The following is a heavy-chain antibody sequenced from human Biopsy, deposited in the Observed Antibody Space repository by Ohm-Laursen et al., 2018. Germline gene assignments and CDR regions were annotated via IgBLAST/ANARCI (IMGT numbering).Heavy chain of an antibody. Sequence: SETLSLTCTVSGGSISSYYWSWIRQPPGKGLEWIGYIYYTGSTNYNPSLKSRVTISVDTSMNHLSLRLTFVTAADTAVYYCARHAPSYSGSYWRYFDFWGRGTLVTVSS. D-gene: IGHD1-26*01. CDR3: ARHAPSYSGSYWRYFDF. J-gene: IGHJ2*01. CDR2: IYYTGST. CDR1: GGSISSYY. V-gene: IGHV4-59*08.